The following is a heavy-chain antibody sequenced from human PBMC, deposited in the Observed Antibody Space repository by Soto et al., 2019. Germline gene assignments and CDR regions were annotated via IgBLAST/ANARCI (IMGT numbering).Heavy chain of an antibody. D-gene: IGHD3-3*01. V-gene: IGHV3-23*01. J-gene: IGHJ4*02. CDR3: AKDVTRGPYDFWSGSFDY. Sequence: EVQLLESGGGLVQPGGSLRLSCAASGFTFSSYAMSWVRQAPGKGLEWVSAISGSGGSTYYADSVKGRFTISRDNSENTLYLQMNSLRAEDTAVYYCAKDVTRGPYDFWSGSFDYWGQGTLVTVSS. CDR1: GFTFSSYA. CDR2: ISGSGGST.